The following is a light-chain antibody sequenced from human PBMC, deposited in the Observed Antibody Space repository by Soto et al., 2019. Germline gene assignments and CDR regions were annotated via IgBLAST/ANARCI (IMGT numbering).Light chain of an antibody. Sequence: QSVLTQPPSVSGAPGQRVTISCTGSSSNIGAGFDVHWYHQIAGTAPKLLVFGDSHRPSGVPDRFSGSKSGTSASLAITGLQAEDEGDYYCQSYDSTLDARYVFGTGTKLTVL. J-gene: IGLJ1*01. CDR1: SSNIGAGFD. CDR2: GDS. V-gene: IGLV1-40*01. CDR3: QSYDSTLDARYV.